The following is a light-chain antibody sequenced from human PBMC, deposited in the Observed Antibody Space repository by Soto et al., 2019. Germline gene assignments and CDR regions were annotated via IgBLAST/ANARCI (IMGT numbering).Light chain of an antibody. CDR2: DAS. CDR3: QPRSNWPWT. CDR1: QSVSSY. Sequence: IVLTQSPAALSLSPGERATLSCRASQSVSSYLAWYQQKPGQAPRLLIYDASNRATGIPARFSGSGSGTDFTLTISSLGHEDFAVYYCQPRSNWPWTFGQGTKVDIK. V-gene: IGKV3-11*01. J-gene: IGKJ1*01.